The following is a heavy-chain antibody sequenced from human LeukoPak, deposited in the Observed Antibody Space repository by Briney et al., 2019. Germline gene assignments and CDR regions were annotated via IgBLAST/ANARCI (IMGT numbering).Heavy chain of an antibody. D-gene: IGHD3-22*01. CDR3: ARTYDSRAYFPCYFNY. J-gene: IGHJ4*02. CDR2: FCYSGTT. V-gene: IGHV4-31*03. CDR1: GVSISSGGYC. Sequence: SETLSLTCTVSGVSISSGGYCWSWIRQHPGKGLEWIGYFCYSGTTYYTPSLKSRVTISVDTFKNQFSLKLSSVTAADTAVYYCARTYDSRAYFPCYFNYWGQGTLVTVSS.